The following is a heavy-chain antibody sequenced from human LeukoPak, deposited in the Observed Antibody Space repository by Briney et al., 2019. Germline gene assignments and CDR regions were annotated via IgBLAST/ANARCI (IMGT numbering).Heavy chain of an antibody. J-gene: IGHJ6*02. Sequence: GGSLRLSCAASGFTVSSNYMSWVRQAPGKGLEWVSVIYSGGSTYYADSVKGRFTISRDNSKNTLYLQMNSQRAEDTAVYYCARASSRHDYYYGMDVWGQGTTVTVSS. CDR2: IYSGGST. V-gene: IGHV3-53*01. CDR1: GFTVSSNY. CDR3: ARASSRHDYYYGMDV.